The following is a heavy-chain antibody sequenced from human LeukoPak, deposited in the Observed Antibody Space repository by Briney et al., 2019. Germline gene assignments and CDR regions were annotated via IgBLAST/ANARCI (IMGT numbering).Heavy chain of an antibody. Sequence: ASVKVSCKASGYTFTGYYMHWVRQAPGQGLEGMGRINPNSGGTNYAQKFQGRVTMTRDTSISTAYMELSRLRSDDTAVYYCARALNYYDSSGSVGYWGQGTLVTVSS. V-gene: IGHV1-2*06. D-gene: IGHD3-22*01. CDR3: ARALNYYDSSGSVGY. CDR1: GYTFTGYY. J-gene: IGHJ4*02. CDR2: INPNSGGT.